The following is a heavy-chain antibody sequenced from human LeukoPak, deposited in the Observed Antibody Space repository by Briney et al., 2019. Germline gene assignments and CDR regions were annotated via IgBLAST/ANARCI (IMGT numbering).Heavy chain of an antibody. CDR3: AKAHSISWPYAFDS. CDR2: ISGNGGRT. D-gene: IGHD6-13*01. J-gene: IGHJ4*02. Sequence: GALRLSCAASGFTFNNCAMSWVRQAPGKGLEWVSAISGNGGRTYSADSVQGRFTISRDNSKNTVYLQMDNLRAEDSAMYYCAKAHSISWPYAFDSWGQGTLVTVSS. V-gene: IGHV3-23*01. CDR1: GFTFNNCA.